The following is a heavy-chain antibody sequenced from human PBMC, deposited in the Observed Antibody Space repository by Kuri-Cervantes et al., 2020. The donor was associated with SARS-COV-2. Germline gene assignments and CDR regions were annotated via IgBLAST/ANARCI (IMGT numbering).Heavy chain of an antibody. CDR1: GFTFSSYW. CDR3: ARDLPHSSSWYESSEYFQH. D-gene: IGHD6-13*01. J-gene: IGHJ1*01. CDR2: INSDGSST. V-gene: IGHV3-74*01. Sequence: GESLKISCAASGFTFSSYWMHWVRQAPGKGLVWVSRINSDGSSTSYADSVKGRFTISKGNAKNTLYLQMNSLRAEDTAVYYCARDLPHSSSWYESSEYFQHLGQGTLVTVSS.